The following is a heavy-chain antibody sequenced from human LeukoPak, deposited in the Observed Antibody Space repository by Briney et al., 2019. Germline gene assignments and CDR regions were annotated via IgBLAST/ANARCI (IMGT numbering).Heavy chain of an antibody. CDR3: ARDYYGSGSYYLLYYFDY. CDR2: ISSSSSYI. Sequence: GGSLRLSCAASGFTFSSYSMNWVRQAPGKGLEWVSSISSSSSYIYYADSVKGRFTISRDNAKNSLYLQMDSLRAEDTAVYYCARDYYGSGSYYLLYYFDYWGQGTLVTVSS. D-gene: IGHD3-10*01. CDR1: GFTFSSYS. J-gene: IGHJ4*02. V-gene: IGHV3-21*01.